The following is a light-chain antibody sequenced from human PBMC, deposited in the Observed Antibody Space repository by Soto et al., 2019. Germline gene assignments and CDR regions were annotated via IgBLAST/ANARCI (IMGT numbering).Light chain of an antibody. Sequence: QSALTQPPSVSGSPGQSVTISCSGTSGDVGGYNYVSWYQQHPGMAPKLVIYEVSERPSAVPDRFSGSKSGNTASLTVSGLQADDEADYYCSSYAGNNIVVFGGGTQLTVL. V-gene: IGLV2-8*01. CDR1: SGDVGGYNY. CDR2: EVS. J-gene: IGLJ2*01. CDR3: SSYAGNNIVV.